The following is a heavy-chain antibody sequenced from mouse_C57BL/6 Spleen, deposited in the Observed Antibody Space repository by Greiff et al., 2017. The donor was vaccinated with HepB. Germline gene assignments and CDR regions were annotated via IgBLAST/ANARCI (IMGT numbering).Heavy chain of an antibody. V-gene: IGHV5-17*01. Sequence: VQLQQSGGGLVKPGGSLKLSCAASGFTFSDYGMHWVRQAPEKGLEWVAYISSGSSTIYYADTVKGRFTISRDNAKNTLFLQMTSLRSEDTAMYYCARGTGTAYWGQGTLVTVSA. CDR2: ISSGSSTI. J-gene: IGHJ3*01. CDR1: GFTFSDYG. CDR3: ARGTGTAY. D-gene: IGHD4-1*01.